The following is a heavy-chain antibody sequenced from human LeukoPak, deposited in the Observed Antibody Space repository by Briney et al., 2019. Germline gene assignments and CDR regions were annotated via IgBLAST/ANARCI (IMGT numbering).Heavy chain of an antibody. V-gene: IGHV4-39*07. CDR3: ASTLTYYYDSSDY. J-gene: IGHJ4*02. Sequence: PSETLSLTCTVSGGSISSSSYYWGWIRQPLGKGLEWIGSIYYSGSTYYNPSLKSRVTISVDTSKNQFSLKLSSVTAADTAVYYCASTLTYYYDSSDYWGQGTLVTVSS. D-gene: IGHD3-22*01. CDR1: GGSISSSSYY. CDR2: IYYSGST.